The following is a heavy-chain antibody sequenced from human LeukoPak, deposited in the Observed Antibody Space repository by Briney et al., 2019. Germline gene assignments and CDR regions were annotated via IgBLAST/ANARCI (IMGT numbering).Heavy chain of an antibody. CDR3: ARAIAGAYFDY. J-gene: IGHJ4*02. CDR1: GGSISSSNYY. Sequence: SETLSLTCTVSGGSISSSNYYWGWIRQPPGKGLEWIGSIYYSGSTYYNPSLKSRVTISVDTSKNQFSLKLSSVAAADTAVYYCARAIAGAYFDYWGQGTLVTVSS. V-gene: IGHV4-39*07. CDR2: IYYSGST. D-gene: IGHD6-13*01.